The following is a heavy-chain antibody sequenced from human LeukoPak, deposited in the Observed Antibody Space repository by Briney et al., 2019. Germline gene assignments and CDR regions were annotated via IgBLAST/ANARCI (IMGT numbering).Heavy chain of an antibody. CDR2: INHSGST. CDR3: ARVSVRQKISSQQPGDFDY. CDR1: GGSFSGYY. J-gene: IGHJ4*02. V-gene: IGHV4-34*01. Sequence: KPSETLSLTCAVYGGSFSGYYWSWIRQPPGKGLEWIGEINHSGSTNHNPSLKSRVTISVDTSKNQFSLKLSSVTAADTAVYYCARVSVRQKISSQQPGDFDYWGQGTLVTVSS. D-gene: IGHD6-13*01.